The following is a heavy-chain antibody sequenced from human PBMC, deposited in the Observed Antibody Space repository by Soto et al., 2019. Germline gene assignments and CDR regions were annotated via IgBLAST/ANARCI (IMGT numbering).Heavy chain of an antibody. CDR1: GYTFTSFD. D-gene: IGHD6-13*01. CDR3: ARGVEAGVDY. V-gene: IGHV1-8*01. Sequence: ASVKVSCKTSGYTFTSFDINWVRQATGQGLEWMGWMSPNSGITDYAQKFQGRVTMTRNPSITTAYMELSSLRSEDTAVYYCARGVEAGVDYWGQGTQVTVSS. CDR2: MSPNSGIT. J-gene: IGHJ4*02.